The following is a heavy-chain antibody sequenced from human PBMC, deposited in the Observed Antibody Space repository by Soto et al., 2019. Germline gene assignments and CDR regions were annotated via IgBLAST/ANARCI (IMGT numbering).Heavy chain of an antibody. V-gene: IGHV4-59*01. Sequence: PSETLSLTCTVSGGSISSYYWSWIRQPPGKGLEWIGYIYYSGSTNYNPSLKSRVTISVDTSKNQFSLKLSSVTAADTAVYYCVRVTYYYGSGSYGVPYYYYYMDVWGKGTTVTVSS. J-gene: IGHJ6*03. CDR3: VRVTYYYGSGSYGVPYYYYYMDV. CDR1: GGSISSYY. CDR2: IYYSGST. D-gene: IGHD3-10*01.